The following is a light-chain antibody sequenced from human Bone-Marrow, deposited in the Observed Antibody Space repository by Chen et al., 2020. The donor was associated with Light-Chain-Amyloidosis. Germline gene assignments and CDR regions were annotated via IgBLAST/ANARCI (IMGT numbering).Light chain of an antibody. Sequence: QSVLTQPPSVSAAPGQKVIISCSGSTSNIGENFVSWYQQLPGSAPKLLIYENDQRSSGIPKRFSGSKSGTSATLASSGLQPGDEADYYCGSWEDSRTAGVFGGGTRVTVL. J-gene: IGLJ2*01. CDR1: TSNIGENF. CDR2: END. V-gene: IGLV1-51*01. CDR3: GSWEDSRTAGV.